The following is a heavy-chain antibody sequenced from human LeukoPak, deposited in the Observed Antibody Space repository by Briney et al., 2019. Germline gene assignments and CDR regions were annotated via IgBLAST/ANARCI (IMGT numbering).Heavy chain of an antibody. Sequence: GESLKISCKGSGYSFTSYWIGWVRQMPGKGLEWMGIIYPGDSDTRYSPSFQGQVTISADKSISTAYLQWSSLKASDTAMYCCARAMDARGTTLDYWGQGTMVTVSS. CDR2: IYPGDSDT. D-gene: IGHD4-11*01. J-gene: IGHJ4*02. CDR1: GYSFTSYW. CDR3: ARAMDARGTTLDY. V-gene: IGHV5-51*01.